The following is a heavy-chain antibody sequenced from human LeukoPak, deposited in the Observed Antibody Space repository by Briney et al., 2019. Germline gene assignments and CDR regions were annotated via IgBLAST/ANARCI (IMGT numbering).Heavy chain of an antibody. Sequence: GGSLRLSCAASGFTFHSYEMNWVRQAPGKGLEWLSYIDSSSGIIHYADSVKGRFTISRDNAKNSLYLQMNSLRAEDTAVYYCARGIAAPYWGQGTLVTVSS. V-gene: IGHV3-48*03. CDR3: ARGIAAPY. CDR2: IDSSSGII. CDR1: GFTFHSYE. D-gene: IGHD6-13*01. J-gene: IGHJ4*02.